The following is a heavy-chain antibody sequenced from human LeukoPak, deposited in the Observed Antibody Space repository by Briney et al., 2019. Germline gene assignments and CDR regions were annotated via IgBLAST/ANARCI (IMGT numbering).Heavy chain of an antibody. CDR1: GFTFSTYG. Sequence: GRSLRLSCAASGFTFSTYGMHWVRQAPGKGLEWVAVISYDGSSQYYADSVKGRFTVSSDNSENTLYLQMNSLRAEDTAVYYCARVGCSTSCYGFGYFYYYMDVWGKGTTVTVSS. V-gene: IGHV3-30*03. J-gene: IGHJ6*03. D-gene: IGHD2-2*01. CDR2: ISYDGSSQ. CDR3: ARVGCSTSCYGFGYFYYYMDV.